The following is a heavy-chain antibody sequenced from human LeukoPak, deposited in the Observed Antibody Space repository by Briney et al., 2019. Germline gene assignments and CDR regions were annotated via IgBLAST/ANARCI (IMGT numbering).Heavy chain of an antibody. CDR1: GGSISSYY. V-gene: IGHV4-59*01. J-gene: IGHJ3*02. Sequence: SETLSLTCSVSGGSISSYYWSWIRQPPGKGLEWIGYIYYSGSTNYNPSLKSRVTISVDTSKNQFSLKLSSVTAADTAVYYCARDSYYATGTFDIWGQGTMVTVSS. D-gene: IGHD3-10*01. CDR3: ARDSYYATGTFDI. CDR2: IYYSGST.